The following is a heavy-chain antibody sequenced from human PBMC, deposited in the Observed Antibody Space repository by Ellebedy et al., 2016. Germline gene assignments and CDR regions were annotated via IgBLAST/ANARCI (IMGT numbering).Heavy chain of an antibody. Sequence: SETLSLTCTVSGGSISSYYWSWIRQPPGKGLEWIGYIYYSGSTNYNPSHKSRVTISVDTSKNQFSLKLSSVTAADTAVYYCARDRSSSIYGMDVWGQGTTVTVSS. CDR1: GGSISSYY. CDR3: ARDRSSSIYGMDV. D-gene: IGHD6-13*01. J-gene: IGHJ6*02. V-gene: IGHV4-59*01. CDR2: IYYSGST.